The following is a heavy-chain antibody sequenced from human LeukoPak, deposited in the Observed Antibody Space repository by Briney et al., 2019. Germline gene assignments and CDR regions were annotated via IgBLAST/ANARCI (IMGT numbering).Heavy chain of an antibody. CDR1: GGSFSGYY. Sequence: PSETLSLTCAVYGGSFSGYYWSWIRQPPGKGLEWIGEINRSGSTNYNPSLKSRVTISVDTSKNQFSLKLSSVTAADTAVYSCARGVQGDGDVVPAAISDLIRPGYFDYWGQGTLVTDSS. CDR3: ARGVQGDGDVVPAAISDLIRPGYFDY. D-gene: IGHD2-2*02. CDR2: INRSGST. J-gene: IGHJ4*02. V-gene: IGHV4-34*01.